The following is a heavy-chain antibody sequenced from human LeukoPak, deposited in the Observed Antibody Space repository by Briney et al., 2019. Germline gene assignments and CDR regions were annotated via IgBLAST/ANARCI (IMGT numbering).Heavy chain of an antibody. Sequence: GGSLRLACTASGFTFSSYTMTWVRQAPGKGLKWVSTITTGDGNTYYADSVKGRFTVSRDDSKNTLYLQMNSLRAEDTAVYYCAKDGGLWVSAHWGDSWGRGTLVTVSS. CDR1: GFTFSSYT. D-gene: IGHD7-27*01. CDR3: AKDGGLWVSAHWGDS. CDR2: ITTGDGNT. J-gene: IGHJ4*02. V-gene: IGHV3-23*01.